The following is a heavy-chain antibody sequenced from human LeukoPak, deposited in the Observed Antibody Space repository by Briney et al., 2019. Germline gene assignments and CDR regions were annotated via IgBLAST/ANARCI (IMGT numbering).Heavy chain of an antibody. Sequence: SETLSLTCAVYGESFSGYYWSWIRQPPGKGLEWIGEINHSGSTNYNPSLKSRVTISVDTSKNQFSLKLSSVTAADTAVYYCATKLGYFWYFDLWGRGTLVTVSS. V-gene: IGHV4-34*01. CDR1: GESFSGYY. D-gene: IGHD3-9*01. J-gene: IGHJ2*01. CDR3: ATKLGYFWYFDL. CDR2: INHSGST.